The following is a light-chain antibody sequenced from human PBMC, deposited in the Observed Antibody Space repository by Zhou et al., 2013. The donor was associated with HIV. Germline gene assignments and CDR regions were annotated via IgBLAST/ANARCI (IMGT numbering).Light chain of an antibody. CDR3: QQYNSYPRT. V-gene: IGKV1-5*03. Sequence: DIQMTQSPSTLSASVGDRVTITCRASQSISSWLAWYQQKPGKAPKLLIYKASNLEIGVPSRFSGSGSGTEFILTITSLQPDDFATYYCQQYNSYPRTFGQGTKVEVK. CDR1: QSISSW. J-gene: IGKJ1*01. CDR2: KAS.